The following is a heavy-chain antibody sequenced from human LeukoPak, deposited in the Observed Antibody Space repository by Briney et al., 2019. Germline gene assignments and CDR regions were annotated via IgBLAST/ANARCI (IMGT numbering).Heavy chain of an antibody. CDR1: GFTFSSYA. CDR2: ISGSGGST. D-gene: IGHD2-2*01. J-gene: IGHJ4*02. V-gene: IGHV3-23*01. CDR3: AKDRDSTRLLMWY. Sequence: GGSLRLSCAASGFTFSSYAMSWVRRAPGKGLEWVSAISGSGGSTYYADSVKGRFTIPRDNSKNTLYLQMNSLRAEDTAVYYCAKDRDSTRLLMWYWGQGTLVTVSS.